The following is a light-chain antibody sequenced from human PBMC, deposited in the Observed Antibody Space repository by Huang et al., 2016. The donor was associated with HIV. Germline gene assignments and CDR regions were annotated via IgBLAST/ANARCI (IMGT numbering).Light chain of an antibody. Sequence: EIVLTQSPATLSLSPGERATLSCRAIQSVGGYLAWYQPKPGQAPSRRTYYTSTRATGIPARFSGSASETDFTLTLSSVEPEDFAVYYCHQPGSFGQGTKVDIK. CDR1: QSVGGY. V-gene: IGKV3-11*01. J-gene: IGKJ2*01. CDR3: HQPGS. CDR2: YTS.